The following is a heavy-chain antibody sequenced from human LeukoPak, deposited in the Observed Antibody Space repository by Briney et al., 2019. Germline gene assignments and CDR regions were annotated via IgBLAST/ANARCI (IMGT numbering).Heavy chain of an antibody. CDR1: GGSISSSSYY. Sequence: SETLSLTCTVSGGSISSSSYYWGWIRQPPGKGLEWIGSIYYSGSTYYNPSLKSRVTISVDTSKNQFSLKLSSVTAADTAVYYCATTGYYDFWSGYSNYYFDYWGQGTLVTVS. V-gene: IGHV4-39*01. J-gene: IGHJ4*02. D-gene: IGHD3-3*01. CDR2: IYYSGST. CDR3: ATTGYYDFWSGYSNYYFDY.